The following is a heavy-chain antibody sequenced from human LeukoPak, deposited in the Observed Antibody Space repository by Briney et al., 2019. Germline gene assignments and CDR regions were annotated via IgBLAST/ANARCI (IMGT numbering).Heavy chain of an antibody. CDR3: ARQRVDTAMVTTGHRGFDP. Sequence: GASVKVSCKASGYTFTGYYMHWVRQAPGQGLEWMGWKHPKSGGTNYAQKFQGRVTMTRDTSISTAYMELSRLRSDDTAVYYCARQRVDTAMVTTGHRGFDPWGQGTLVTVSS. CDR1: GYTFTGYY. J-gene: IGHJ5*02. CDR2: KHPKSGGT. D-gene: IGHD5-18*01. V-gene: IGHV1-2*02.